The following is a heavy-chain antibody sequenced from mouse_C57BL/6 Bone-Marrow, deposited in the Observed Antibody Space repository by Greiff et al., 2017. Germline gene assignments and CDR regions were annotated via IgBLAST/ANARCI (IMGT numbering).Heavy chain of an antibody. CDR3: AKLYGNYGIDY. J-gene: IGHJ2*01. Sequence: QVQLQQSGPELVKPGASVKISCKASGYAFSDSCMNWVKQRPGKGLEWIGRIYPGDGDTNYNGKFKGKATLTADKSSSTAYMQLRSLTSEDSAVYFCAKLYGNYGIDYWGQGTTLTVSS. D-gene: IGHD2-1*01. V-gene: IGHV1-82*01. CDR1: GYAFSDSC. CDR2: IYPGDGDT.